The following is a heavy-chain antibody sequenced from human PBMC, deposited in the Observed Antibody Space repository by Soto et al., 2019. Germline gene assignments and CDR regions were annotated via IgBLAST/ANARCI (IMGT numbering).Heavy chain of an antibody. Sequence: QERLVQSGAEVRKPGSSVKVSCKVTGGTSTRYAINWVRQAPGQGLEWMGGSVPMFGTSKYAQRFQGRVTITADTSTNIAYMELRSLRSEDTAVYYCARCSRYDFWSDSTSPSYYFDYWGQGTLVTVSS. CDR3: ARCSRYDFWSDSTSPSYYFDY. V-gene: IGHV1-69*06. CDR2: SVPMFGTS. CDR1: GGTSTRYA. J-gene: IGHJ4*02. D-gene: IGHD3-3*01.